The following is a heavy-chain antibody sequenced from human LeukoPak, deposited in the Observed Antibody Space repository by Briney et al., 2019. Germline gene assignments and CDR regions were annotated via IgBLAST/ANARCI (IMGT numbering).Heavy chain of an antibody. J-gene: IGHJ4*02. V-gene: IGHV3-23*01. CDR3: AKDHDYVWGSYRYTN. Sequence: GGSLRLSCAASGFTFSSYGMSWVRQAPGKGLEWVSAISGSGGSTYYADSVKGRFTISRDNSKNTLYRQMNSLRAEDTAVYYCAKDHDYVWGSYRYTNGGQGTLVTVSS. CDR1: GFTFSSYG. D-gene: IGHD3-16*02. CDR2: ISGSGGST.